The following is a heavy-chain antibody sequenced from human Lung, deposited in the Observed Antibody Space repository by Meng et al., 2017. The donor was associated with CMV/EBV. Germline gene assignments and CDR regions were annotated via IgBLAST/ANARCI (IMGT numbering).Heavy chain of an antibody. CDR2: IYTSVTT. CDR1: GISSRCYF. CDR3: ARAEAYTGNFDY. V-gene: IGHV4-4*07. D-gene: IGHD3-16*01. J-gene: IGHJ4*02. Sequence: QRNESGPGLVKPSDTIPFTSTVPGISSRCYFSRGTRQAARKGLECIGRIYTSVTTIYNPSLKSRLTLSLDTSKNQFSLKLNSVTASDTAVYFCARAEAYTGNFDYWGQGTLVTVSS.